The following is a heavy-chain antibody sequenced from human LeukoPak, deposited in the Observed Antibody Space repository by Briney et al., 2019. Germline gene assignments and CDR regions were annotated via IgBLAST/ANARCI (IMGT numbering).Heavy chain of an antibody. CDR1: GFTFDDYA. Sequence: GGSLRLSCAASGFTFDDYAMHWVRQAPGKGLEWVSSISWNSGTIRYADSVKGRFTISRDNAKNTLYLQMNSLRAEDTAVYYCATYYYDSRGYYYDAFDIWGQGTMVTVSS. J-gene: IGHJ3*02. V-gene: IGHV3-9*01. CDR3: ATYYYDSRGYYYDAFDI. D-gene: IGHD3-22*01. CDR2: ISWNSGTI.